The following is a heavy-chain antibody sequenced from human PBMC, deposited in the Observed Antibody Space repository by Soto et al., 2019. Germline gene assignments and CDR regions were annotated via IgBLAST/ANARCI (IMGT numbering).Heavy chain of an antibody. CDR2: IYYSGST. Sequence: PSETLSLTCTVSGGSISSSSYYWGWIRQPPGKGLEWIGYIYYSGSTNYNPSLKSRVTISVDTSKNQFSLKLSSVTAADTAVYYCARGWGGYFQHWGQGTLVTVSS. CDR3: ARGWGGYFQH. D-gene: IGHD6-19*01. J-gene: IGHJ1*01. CDR1: GGSISSSSYY. V-gene: IGHV4-61*05.